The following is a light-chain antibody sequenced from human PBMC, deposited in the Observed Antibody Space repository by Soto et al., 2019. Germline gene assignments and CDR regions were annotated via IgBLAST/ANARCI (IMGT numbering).Light chain of an antibody. J-gene: IGLJ1*01. CDR1: SSDVGGYNY. V-gene: IGLV2-14*01. CDR3: SSYISSSIDYV. Sequence: ALTQPASVSGSPGQSITISCTGTSSDVGGYNYVSWYQQHPGKAPKLMIYEVSNRPSGVSNRFSGSKSGNTASLTISGLQAEDEADYYCSSYISSSIDYVFGTGTKLTVL. CDR2: EVS.